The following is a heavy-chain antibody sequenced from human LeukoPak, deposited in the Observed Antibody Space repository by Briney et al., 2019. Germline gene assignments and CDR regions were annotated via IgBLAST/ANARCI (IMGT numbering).Heavy chain of an antibody. D-gene: IGHD6-19*01. CDR1: GYSFTSYW. Sequence: GESLKISCKGSGYSFTSYWIGWVRQMPGKGLEWMGIIYPGDSDTRYSPSFQGQVTISADKSISTAYLQWSSLKASDTAMYSCARLPMGSSGWYYFDYWGQGTLVTVSS. CDR2: IYPGDSDT. J-gene: IGHJ4*02. V-gene: IGHV5-51*01. CDR3: ARLPMGSSGWYYFDY.